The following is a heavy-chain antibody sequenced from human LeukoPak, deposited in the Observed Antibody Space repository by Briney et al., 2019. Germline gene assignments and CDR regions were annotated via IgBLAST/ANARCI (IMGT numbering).Heavy chain of an antibody. CDR2: ISSNGGST. CDR1: GFTFSNFA. D-gene: IGHD6-13*01. CDR3: VKIAATTYYFDY. V-gene: IGHV3-64D*06. Sequence: GGSLRLSCSASGFTFSNFAMHWVRQAPGKGLEYVSAISSNGGSTYYADSVKGRFSMSRDNSKNTLYLQMSSLRGEDTAVYYCVKIAATTYYFDYWGQGTLVTVSS. J-gene: IGHJ4*02.